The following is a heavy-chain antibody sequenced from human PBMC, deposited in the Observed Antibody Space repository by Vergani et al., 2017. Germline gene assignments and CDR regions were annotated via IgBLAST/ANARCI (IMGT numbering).Heavy chain of an antibody. CDR3: ARVMAAAGDFDY. J-gene: IGHJ4*02. D-gene: IGHD6-13*01. CDR2: ISSSSSYI. CDR1: GFTFSSYS. V-gene: IGHV3-21*01. Sequence: EVQLVESGGGLVKPGGSLRLSCAASGFTFSSYSMNWVRQAPGKGLEWVSSISSSSSYIYYADSVKGRFTISRDNAKNSLYLQMNSLRAEDTAVYYCARVMAAAGDFDYWGQGTLVTVPS.